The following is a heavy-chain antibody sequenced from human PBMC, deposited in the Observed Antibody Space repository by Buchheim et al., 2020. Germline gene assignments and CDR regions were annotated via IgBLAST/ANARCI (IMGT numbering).Heavy chain of an antibody. CDR2: ISYDGSNK. Sequence: QVQLVESGGGVVQPGRSLRLSCAASGFTFSSYGMHWVRQAPGKGLEWVAVISYDGSNKYYADSVKGRFTISRDNSKNTLYLQMNSLRAEDTAVYYCAKDVLRYFDWLSEYYYYYYGMDVWGQGTT. D-gene: IGHD3-9*01. CDR3: AKDVLRYFDWLSEYYYYYYGMDV. CDR1: GFTFSSYG. V-gene: IGHV3-30*18. J-gene: IGHJ6*02.